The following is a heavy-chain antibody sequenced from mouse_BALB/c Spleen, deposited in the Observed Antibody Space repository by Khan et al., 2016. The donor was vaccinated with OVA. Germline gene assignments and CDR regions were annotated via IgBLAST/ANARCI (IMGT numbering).Heavy chain of an antibody. V-gene: IGHV5-4*02. Sequence: EVELVESGGGLVKPGGSLKLSCAASGFTFSDYYMYWVRQTPEKRLEWVATISDGGIYTYYPDSVKGRFTISRVDAKNNLYLQLSRLKSEDTAMYYCARGYYGDPFSYWGQGTLVTVSA. J-gene: IGHJ3*01. CDR3: ARGYYGDPFSY. CDR1: GFTFSDYY. D-gene: IGHD2-13*01. CDR2: ISDGGIYT.